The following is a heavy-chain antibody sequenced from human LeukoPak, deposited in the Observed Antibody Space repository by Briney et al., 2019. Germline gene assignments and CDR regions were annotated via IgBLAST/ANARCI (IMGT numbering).Heavy chain of an antibody. J-gene: IGHJ4*02. Sequence: GGSLRLSCAASGFTFSSYAMNWVRQAPGKGLEWVSGISGSGGSTYYADSVKGRFTISRDNSKNTLYLKMNSLRAEDTAAYYCAKVPDYDIWCGPGDCWGQGTLVIVSS. CDR2: ISGSGGST. V-gene: IGHV3-23*01. D-gene: IGHD3-3*01. CDR1: GFTFSSYA. CDR3: AKVPDYDIWCGPGDC.